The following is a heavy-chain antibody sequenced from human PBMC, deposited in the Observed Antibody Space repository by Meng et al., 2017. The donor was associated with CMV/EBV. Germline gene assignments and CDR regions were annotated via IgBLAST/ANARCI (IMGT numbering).Heavy chain of an antibody. D-gene: IGHD2-21*01. Sequence: VQLVEAGGGLVQPGGSLGLSFAAPGFTVSSNYMGWVRQAPGKGLEWVSVIYSGGSTYYADSVKGRFTISRDNSKNTLYLQMNSLRAEDTAVYYCARGNIVGDYWGQGTLVTVSS. V-gene: IGHV3-66*01. CDR2: IYSGGST. CDR3: ARGNIVGDY. J-gene: IGHJ4*02. CDR1: GFTVSSNY.